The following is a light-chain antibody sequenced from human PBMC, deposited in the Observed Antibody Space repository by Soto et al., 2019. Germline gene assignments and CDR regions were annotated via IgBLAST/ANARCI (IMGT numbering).Light chain of an antibody. V-gene: IGLV1-44*01. CDR3: AAWDDSLNGVV. J-gene: IGLJ2*01. CDR1: DSNIGSNT. Sequence: QSVLTQPPSASGTPGQRVTISCSGSDSNIGSNTVNWYQHLPGTAPKVLINTNDQRPSGVPDRFSGSKSGTSASLAISGLQSEDEADYYCAAWDDSLNGVVFGGGTKLTVL. CDR2: TND.